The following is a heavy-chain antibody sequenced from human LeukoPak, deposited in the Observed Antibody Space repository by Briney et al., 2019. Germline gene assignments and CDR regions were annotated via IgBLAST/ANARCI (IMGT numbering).Heavy chain of an antibody. Sequence: PSETLSLTCTVSGGSISSYYWSWIRQPPGKGLEWIGEINHSGSTNYNPSLKSRVTMSVDTSKNQFSLKLSSVTAADTAVYYCAREGRQQLVIFHRAFRWFDPWGQGTLVTVSS. CDR3: AREGRQQLVIFHRAFRWFDP. CDR1: GGSISSYY. J-gene: IGHJ5*02. CDR2: INHSGST. V-gene: IGHV4-34*01. D-gene: IGHD6-13*01.